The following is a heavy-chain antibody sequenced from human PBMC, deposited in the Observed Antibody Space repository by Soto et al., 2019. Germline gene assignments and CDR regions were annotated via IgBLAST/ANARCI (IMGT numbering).Heavy chain of an antibody. CDR3: AKKEEYDYVWGKFPLD. J-gene: IGHJ4*03. D-gene: IGHD3-16*01. CDR2: INGRGDDT. CDR1: GFPFKTYA. Sequence: GESLRLSYAASGFPFKTYAMSWVSPAHGKGLEWVSSINGRGDDTYYADSVKGRFIIFRDNSKNTLSLQMDSLRVEDTARYYCAKKEEYDYVWGKFPLDWGQGTLVTVSS. V-gene: IGHV3-23*01.